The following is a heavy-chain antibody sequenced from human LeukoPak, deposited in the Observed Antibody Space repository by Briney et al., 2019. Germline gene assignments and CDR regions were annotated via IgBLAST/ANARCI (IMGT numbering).Heavy chain of an antibody. CDR2: IWYDGSNK. D-gene: IGHD3-22*01. Sequence: PGGSLRLSCAASGFTFSSYGMHWVRQAPGKGLEWVAVIWYDGSNKYYADSVKGRFTISRDNSKNTLYLQMNSLRAEDTAVYYCARAHYYDSSGYYVDYWGQGTLVTVSS. CDR3: ARAHYYDSSGYYVDY. J-gene: IGHJ4*02. CDR1: GFTFSSYG. V-gene: IGHV3-33*01.